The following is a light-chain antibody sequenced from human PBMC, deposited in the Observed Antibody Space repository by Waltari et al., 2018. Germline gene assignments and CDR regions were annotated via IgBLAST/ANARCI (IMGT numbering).Light chain of an antibody. V-gene: IGKV3-11*01. J-gene: IGKJ4*01. CDR1: QSVSTS. CDR3: QHVT. CDR2: EAS. Sequence: EIVLTQSPATLSLSPGERATLSCRASQSVSTSLAWYQQKPGQVPRLLIFEASNRATGIPVRFSGSGSGTDFTLTISSLESEDFAVYYRQHVTFGGGTKVEI.